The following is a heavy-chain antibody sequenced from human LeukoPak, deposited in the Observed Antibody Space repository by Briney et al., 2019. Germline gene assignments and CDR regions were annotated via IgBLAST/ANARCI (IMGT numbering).Heavy chain of an antibody. Sequence: SETLSLTCTVSGGSISSSSYYWGWLRQPPGKGLEWIGSIYYSGSTYYNPSLKSRVTISVDTSKNQFSRKLSSVTAADTAVYYCARLDYGDYGGFDYWGQGTLVTVSS. D-gene: IGHD4-17*01. CDR1: GGSISSSSYY. J-gene: IGHJ4*02. V-gene: IGHV4-39*01. CDR3: ARLDYGDYGGFDY. CDR2: IYYSGST.